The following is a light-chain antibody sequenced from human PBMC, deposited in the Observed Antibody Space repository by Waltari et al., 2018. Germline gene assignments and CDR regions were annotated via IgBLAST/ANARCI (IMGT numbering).Light chain of an antibody. J-gene: IGKJ5*01. CDR3: QQYNSFPIT. CDR1: QSISTW. CDR2: ESS. V-gene: IGKV1-5*03. Sequence: DIQMTQSPATLSASVGDRVTITCRARQSISTWLAWYQQKPGKSPTLLIYESSSLESGVPSRFSGSGSGTEFTLTISCLQPDDFAIYYCQQYNSFPITFGPGTRLEIK.